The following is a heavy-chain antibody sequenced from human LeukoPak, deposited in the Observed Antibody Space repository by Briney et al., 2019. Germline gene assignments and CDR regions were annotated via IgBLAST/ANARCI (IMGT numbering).Heavy chain of an antibody. CDR2: INHSGST. CDR1: GGSFSGYY. Sequence: PSETLSLTCAVYGGSFSGYYWNWIRQPPGKGLEWIGEINHSGSTNYNPSLKSRVTISVDTSKNQFSLKLSSVTAADTAVYYCARVRLSSYYDSSGYYYGHYYYYYGMDVWGQGTTVTVSS. V-gene: IGHV4-34*01. D-gene: IGHD3-22*01. J-gene: IGHJ6*02. CDR3: ARVRLSSYYDSSGYYYGHYYYYYGMDV.